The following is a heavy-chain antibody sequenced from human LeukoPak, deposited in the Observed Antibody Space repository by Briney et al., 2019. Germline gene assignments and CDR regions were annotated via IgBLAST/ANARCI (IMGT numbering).Heavy chain of an antibody. CDR1: GFTFSSYA. J-gene: IGHJ4*02. V-gene: IGHV3-23*01. CDR2: IRGSGGGT. D-gene: IGHD3-22*01. CDR3: VSSYDSSGYYIYYFDY. Sequence: NPGGSLRLSCAISGFTFSSYAMSWVRQAPGKGLEWVSAIRGSGGGTFYADSVKGRFTVPRDNSKNTLYLQMNSLRAEDTAVYYCVSSYDSSGYYIYYFDYWGQGTLVTVSS.